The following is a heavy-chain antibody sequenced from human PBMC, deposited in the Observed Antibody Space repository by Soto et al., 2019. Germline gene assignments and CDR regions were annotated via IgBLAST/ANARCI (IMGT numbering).Heavy chain of an antibody. Sequence: TAATKSLTGAGSGVYFTNSSYYLGWIRPSPGKGLEWIGSVYYRGRSYSKSSVKSRVTISVDTSKNRFSLSLNSVTASDTAVYFCVSQRTTVPTHDYFDYWGPGALVTVS. CDR3: VSQRTTVPTHDYFDY. D-gene: IGHD4-17*01. J-gene: IGHJ4*02. CDR1: GVYFTNSSYY. V-gene: IGHV4-39*01. CDR2: VYYRGRS.